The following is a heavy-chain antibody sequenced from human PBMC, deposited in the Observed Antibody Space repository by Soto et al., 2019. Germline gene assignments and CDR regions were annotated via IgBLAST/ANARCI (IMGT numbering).Heavy chain of an antibody. Sequence: SVKVSGKASGYTFTSYGISCVRQAPGQGLEWMGWISAYNGNTNYAQKLQGRVTMTTDTSTSTAYMELRSLRSDDTAVYYCARIPHRTPYYYDSSGYCDYWGQGTLVTVSS. V-gene: IGHV1-18*04. CDR1: GYTFTSYG. CDR3: ARIPHRTPYYYDSSGYCDY. D-gene: IGHD3-22*01. J-gene: IGHJ4*02. CDR2: ISAYNGNT.